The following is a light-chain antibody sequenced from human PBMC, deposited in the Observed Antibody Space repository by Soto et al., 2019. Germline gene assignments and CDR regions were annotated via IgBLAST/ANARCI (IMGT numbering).Light chain of an antibody. CDR2: ETS. J-gene: IGKJ4*01. CDR1: QTIDSY. Sequence: DIQMTQSPSTLSASVGDRVTITFRASQTIDSYLAWYQQRPGKVPQLLIYETSILQSGVSSRFSGSGSGTDFTLTISSLQAEDFATYYCQQTRSYPSTFGGGTKVDIK. CDR3: QQTRSYPST. V-gene: IGKV1-9*01.